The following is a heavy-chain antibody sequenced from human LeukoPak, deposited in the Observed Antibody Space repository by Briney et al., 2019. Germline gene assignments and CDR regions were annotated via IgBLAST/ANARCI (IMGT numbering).Heavy chain of an antibody. CDR3: ARDEDRSGYSAPGGPFDT. D-gene: IGHD3-22*01. CDR1: GGSISSISDY. V-gene: IGHV4-39*07. J-gene: IGHJ5*02. CDR2: IYYSGST. Sequence: SETLSLTCTVSGGSISSISDYWGWIRQPPGKGLECIGWIYYSGSTYYNPSLKSRVIISVNTYKNQFSLKLSYVTAADKAVYYCARDEDRSGYSAPGGPFDTWGQGTLVTVSS.